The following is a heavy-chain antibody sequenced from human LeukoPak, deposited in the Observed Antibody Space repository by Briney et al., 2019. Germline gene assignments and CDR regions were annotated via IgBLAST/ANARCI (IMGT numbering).Heavy chain of an antibody. D-gene: IGHD6-13*01. V-gene: IGHV3-7*01. CDR3: ARDSAGNVY. CDR2: IKQDGSEK. CDR1: GFTFSTYW. J-gene: IGHJ4*02. Sequence: GGSLRLSCEASGFTFSTYWMSWVRQAPGKGLEWVANIKQDGSEKYYVDSVKSRFTISRDNAKNSLYLQMNSLRAEDTAMYYCARDSAGNVYWGQGTLVTVSS.